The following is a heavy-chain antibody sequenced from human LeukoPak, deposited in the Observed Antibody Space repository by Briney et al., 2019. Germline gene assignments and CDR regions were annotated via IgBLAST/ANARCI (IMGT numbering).Heavy chain of an antibody. J-gene: IGHJ4*02. CDR2: IWYDGSNK. Sequence: PGGSLRLSCAASGFIFSSYGMPWVRQAPGKGLEWVAVIWYDGSNKYYADSVKGRFTISRDNSKNTLYLQMNSLRAEDTAVYYCARGSAYYDSMPGDYWGQGTLVTVSS. D-gene: IGHD3-22*01. CDR1: GFIFSSYG. CDR3: ARGSAYYDSMPGDY. V-gene: IGHV3-33*01.